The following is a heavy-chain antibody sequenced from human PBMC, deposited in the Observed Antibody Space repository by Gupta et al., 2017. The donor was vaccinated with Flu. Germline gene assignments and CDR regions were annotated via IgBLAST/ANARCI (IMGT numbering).Heavy chain of an antibody. J-gene: IGHJ4*02. CDR2: ISYDGSNK. CDR1: GFTFSSYG. CDR3: AKDYRLSMIVAYFDY. Sequence: QVQLVESGGGVVQPGRSLRLSCSASGFTFSSYGMQWVRQAPGKGLEWVAVISYDGSNKYYADSVKGRFTISRDNSKNTLYLQMNSLRAEDTAVYYCAKDYRLSMIVAYFDYWGQGTLVTVSA. V-gene: IGHV3-30*18. D-gene: IGHD3-22*01.